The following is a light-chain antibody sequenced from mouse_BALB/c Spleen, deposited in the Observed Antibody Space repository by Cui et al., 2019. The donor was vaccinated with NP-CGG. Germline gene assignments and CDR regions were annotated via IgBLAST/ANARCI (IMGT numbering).Light chain of an antibody. CDR1: TGAVTTSNY. CDR2: GTN. V-gene: IGLV1*01. J-gene: IGLJ1*01. Sequence: QAFVTPESALPPSPGATVTLTCRSSTGAVTTSNYANWVQEKPDHLFTGLIGGTNNRAPGVPARFSGSLIGDKAALTITGAQTEDEAIYFCALWYSNHWVFGGGTKLTVL. CDR3: ALWYSNHWV.